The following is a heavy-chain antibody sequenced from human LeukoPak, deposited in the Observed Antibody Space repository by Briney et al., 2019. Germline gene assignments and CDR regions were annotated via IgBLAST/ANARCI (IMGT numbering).Heavy chain of an antibody. J-gene: IGHJ5*02. CDR2: MNPNSGNT. CDR1: GYTFTSYD. V-gene: IGHV1-8*03. CDR3: ARAGGGEKVQLWLGNWFDP. Sequence: ASAKVSCKASGYTFTSYDINWVRQATGQGLEWMGWMNPNSGNTGYAQKFQGRVTITRNTSISTAYMELSSLRSEDTAVYYCARAGGGEKVQLWLGNWFDPWGQGTLVTVSS. D-gene: IGHD5-18*01.